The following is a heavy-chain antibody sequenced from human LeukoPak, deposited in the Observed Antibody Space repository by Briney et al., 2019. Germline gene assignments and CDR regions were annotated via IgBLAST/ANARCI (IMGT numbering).Heavy chain of an antibody. CDR1: GFTFSSYW. D-gene: IGHD3-10*01. CDR3: ARDWKRYYYGSGSYLHDY. Sequence: GGSLRLSCAASGFTFSSYWMSWVRQAPGKGLEWVANIKQDGSEKYYVDSVKGRFTISRDNAKNSLYLQMNSLRAEDTAVYYCARDWKRYYYGSGSYLHDYWGQGTLATVSS. V-gene: IGHV3-7*01. CDR2: IKQDGSEK. J-gene: IGHJ4*02.